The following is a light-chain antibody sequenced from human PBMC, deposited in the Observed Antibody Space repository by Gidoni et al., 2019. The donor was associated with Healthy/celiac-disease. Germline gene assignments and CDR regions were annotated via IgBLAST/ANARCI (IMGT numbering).Light chain of an antibody. Sequence: AIRITPSPSSLTASTGDRVTITCRASQCFSIYLVSYQHKPGKGPKLLIYAASALQSGVPSRFSGSGSGTDFTLTISCLQSEDVATYYCQWYYSYPPRTFGGGTKVEIK. CDR2: AAS. J-gene: IGKJ4*02. V-gene: IGKV1-8*01. CDR1: QCFSIY. CDR3: QWYYSYPPRT.